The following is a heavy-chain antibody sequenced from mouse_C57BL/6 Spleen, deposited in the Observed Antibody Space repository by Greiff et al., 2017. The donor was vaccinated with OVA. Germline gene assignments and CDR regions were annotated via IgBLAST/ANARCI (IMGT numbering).Heavy chain of an antibody. Sequence: DVMLVESGGDLVKPGGSLKLSCAASGFTFSSYGMSWVRQTPDKRLEWVATISSGGSYTYYPDSVKGRFTISRDNAKNTLYLQMSSLKSEDTAMYYCARRLTTGDYYAMDYWGQGTSVTVSS. CDR1: GFTFSSYG. V-gene: IGHV5-6*02. D-gene: IGHD2-1*01. J-gene: IGHJ4*01. CDR2: ISSGGSYT. CDR3: ARRLTTGDYYAMDY.